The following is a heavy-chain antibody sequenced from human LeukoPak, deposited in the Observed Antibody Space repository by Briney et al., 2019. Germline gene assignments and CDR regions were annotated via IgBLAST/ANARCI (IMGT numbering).Heavy chain of an antibody. D-gene: IGHD3-10*01. CDR3: ARGITNYYYYYYMDV. CDR1: GGFFSGYY. Sequence: PSETLSLTCAVYGGFFSGYYWSWIRQPPGKGLEWIGEINHSGSTNYNPSLKSRVTISVDTSKNQFSLKLSSVTAADTAVYYCARGITNYYYYYYMDVWGKGTTVTVSS. V-gene: IGHV4-34*01. J-gene: IGHJ6*03. CDR2: INHSGST.